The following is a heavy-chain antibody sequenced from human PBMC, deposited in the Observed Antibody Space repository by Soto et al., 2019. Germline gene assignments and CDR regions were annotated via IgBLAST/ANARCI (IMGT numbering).Heavy chain of an antibody. CDR3: ARLSPRMDGPTDEHSWFDP. D-gene: IGHD2-2*03. J-gene: IGHJ5*02. CDR2: IYYSGST. V-gene: IGHV4-39*01. Sequence: PSETLSLTCTVSGGSISSSSYYWGWIRQPPGKGLEWIGSIYYSGSTYYNPSLKSRVTISVGTSKNQFSLKLSSVTAADTAMYYCARLSPRMDGPTDEHSWFDPWGQGTLVTVSS. CDR1: GGSISSSSYY.